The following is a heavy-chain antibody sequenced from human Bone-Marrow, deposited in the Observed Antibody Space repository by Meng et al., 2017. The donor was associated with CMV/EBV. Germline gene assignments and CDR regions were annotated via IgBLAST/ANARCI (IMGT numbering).Heavy chain of an antibody. Sequence: ASVKVSCKASGYTFTSYDINWVRQATGQGLEWMGWMNPNSGNTGYAQKFQGRVTMTRNTSISTAYMELSSLRSEDTAVYYCARVWVGWGGAYYYYGMDVWGQGTTVTVSS. J-gene: IGHJ6*02. CDR1: GYTFTSYD. D-gene: IGHD1-26*01. CDR2: MNPNSGNT. V-gene: IGHV1-8*01. CDR3: ARVWVGWGGAYYYYGMDV.